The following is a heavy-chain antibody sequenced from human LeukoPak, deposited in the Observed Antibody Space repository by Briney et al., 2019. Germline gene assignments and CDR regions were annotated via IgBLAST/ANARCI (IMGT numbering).Heavy chain of an antibody. CDR3: ATEARLTAHFDC. Sequence: ASVKVSCKASGYTFISYVIHWVRQAPGQRPEWMGWIIVGSGNTKYSQKFQVRVTFTRDTSATKVYMELSSLTSEDTAAYYCATEARLTAHFDCWGQGTLVTVSS. V-gene: IGHV1-3*01. J-gene: IGHJ4*02. D-gene: IGHD2-21*02. CDR2: IIVGSGNT. CDR1: GYTFISYV.